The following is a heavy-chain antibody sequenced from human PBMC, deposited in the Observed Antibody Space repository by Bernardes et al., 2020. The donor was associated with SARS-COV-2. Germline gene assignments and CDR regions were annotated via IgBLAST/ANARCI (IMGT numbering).Heavy chain of an antibody. V-gene: IGHV3-53*04. Sequence: GSSLKVFCGASGFTVSSNYMSWVRQAPGKGLEWVSVIYSGGSTYYADSVKGRFTISRHNSKNTLYLQMNSLRAEDTAVYYCAREVGYSSSWYFDYWGQGTLVTVSS. D-gene: IGHD6-13*01. CDR2: IYSGGST. CDR1: GFTVSSNY. CDR3: AREVGYSSSWYFDY. J-gene: IGHJ4*02.